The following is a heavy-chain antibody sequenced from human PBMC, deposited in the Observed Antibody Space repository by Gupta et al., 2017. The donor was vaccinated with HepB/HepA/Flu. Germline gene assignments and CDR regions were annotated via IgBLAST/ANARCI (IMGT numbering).Heavy chain of an antibody. Sequence: QVQLVQSGAEVKKPGASVKVSCKASGYTFTGDYLPWVRQAPGQGLEWMGWINPNSGGTNYAQKFQGRVTMTRDTSISTAYMELSRLRSDDTAVYYCARSRFWSGYYTDLDYWGQGTLVTVSS. CDR1: GYTFTGDY. CDR3: ARSRFWSGYYTDLDY. J-gene: IGHJ4*02. D-gene: IGHD3-3*01. CDR2: INPNSGGT. V-gene: IGHV1-2*02.